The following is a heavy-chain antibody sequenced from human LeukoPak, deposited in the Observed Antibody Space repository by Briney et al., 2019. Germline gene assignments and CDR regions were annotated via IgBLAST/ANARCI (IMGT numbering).Heavy chain of an antibody. CDR1: GFTFSSYG. J-gene: IGHJ6*03. D-gene: IGHD6-19*01. CDR3: TTVGAASGWSGYYYYYYMDV. CDR2: IKSKTDGGTT. V-gene: IGHV3-15*01. Sequence: GGSLRLSCAASGFTFSSYGMHWVRQAPGKGLEWVGRIKSKTDGGTTDYAAPVKGRFTISRDDSKNTLYLQMNSLKTEDTAVYYCTTVGAASGWSGYYYYYYMDVWGKGTTVTISS.